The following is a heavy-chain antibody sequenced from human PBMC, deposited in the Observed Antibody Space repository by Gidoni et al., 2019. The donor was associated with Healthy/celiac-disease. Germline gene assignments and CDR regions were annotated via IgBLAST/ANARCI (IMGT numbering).Heavy chain of an antibody. V-gene: IGHV2-5*01. J-gene: IGHJ4*02. CDR1: GFSLSTSGVG. CDR3: AHSPPKPYPLYYFDY. Sequence: QITLKESGPTLVKPTQTLTLTCTFSGFSLSTSGVGVGWIRQPPGKALEWLALIYWNDDKRYSPSLKNRLTITKDTSKNQVVLTMTNMDPVDTATYYCAHSPPKPYPLYYFDYWGQGTLVTVSS. CDR2: IYWNDDK. D-gene: IGHD3-16*01.